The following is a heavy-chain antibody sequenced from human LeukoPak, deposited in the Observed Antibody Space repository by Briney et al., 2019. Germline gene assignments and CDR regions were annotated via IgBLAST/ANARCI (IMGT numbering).Heavy chain of an antibody. CDR1: GGSFRGYY. V-gene: IGHV4-59*01. Sequence: PSETLSLTCGIYGGSFRGYYWSWIRQSPGKGLEWIGYIYYSGSTNYNPSLKSRVTISVDTSKNQFSLKLSSVTAADTAVYYCARAIGWGFCSSTSCYAPVGAFDIWGQGTMVTVSS. CDR3: ARAIGWGFCSSTSCYAPVGAFDI. J-gene: IGHJ3*02. D-gene: IGHD2-2*01. CDR2: IYYSGST.